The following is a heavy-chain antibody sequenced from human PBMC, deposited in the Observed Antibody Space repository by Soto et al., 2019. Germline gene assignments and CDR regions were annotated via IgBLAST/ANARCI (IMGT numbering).Heavy chain of an antibody. D-gene: IGHD3-9*01. CDR3: ANSFRYFDN. Sequence: PWGSLLLSCACAVFTPTTTPLDWVRQPPGKGLEWVTTISGTASRTYYVDSVNGRFFISRDNSKNTVTLQMNNLTLDDTAVYYCANSFRYFDNWGQGTRVTVSS. J-gene: IGHJ4*02. CDR2: ISGTASRT. V-gene: IGHV3-23*01. CDR1: VFTPTTTP.